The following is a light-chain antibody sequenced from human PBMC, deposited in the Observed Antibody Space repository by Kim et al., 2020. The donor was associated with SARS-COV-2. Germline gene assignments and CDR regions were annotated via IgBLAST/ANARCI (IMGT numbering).Light chain of an antibody. V-gene: IGLV2-23*02. CDR1: ISDIGTYSL. CDR2: DIS. J-gene: IGLJ3*02. Sequence: GQSITISSSGTISDIGTYSLISWYQQHPGKAPRLIIFDISKRPSGVSGRFSGSKSGNTASLTISGLQPDDEADYFCCSFTSAVNWMFGGGTKLTVL. CDR3: CSFTSAVNWM.